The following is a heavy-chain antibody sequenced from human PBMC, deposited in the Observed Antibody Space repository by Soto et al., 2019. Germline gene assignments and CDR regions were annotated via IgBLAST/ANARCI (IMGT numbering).Heavy chain of an antibody. CDR1: GGTFSSYA. Sequence: QVQLVQSGAEVKKPGSSVKVSCKASGGTFSSYAITWVRQAPGQGLEWMGGIIPIFGTANYAQKFQGRVTLTADESTGTGYMERSSLRAEDTGVYYCARDRGPSSGYYPYWFDPWGQGTLVTVSS. V-gene: IGHV1-69*12. CDR3: ARDRGPSSGYYPYWFDP. CDR2: IIPIFGTA. D-gene: IGHD3-22*01. J-gene: IGHJ5*02.